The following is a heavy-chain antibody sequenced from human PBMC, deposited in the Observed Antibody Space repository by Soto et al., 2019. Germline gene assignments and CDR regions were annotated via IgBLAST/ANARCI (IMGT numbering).Heavy chain of an antibody. D-gene: IGHD1-1*01. CDR2: INHSGST. CDR3: LSRTYYFDY. V-gene: IGHV4-34*08. CDR1: GGTCIGYY. J-gene: IGHJ4*02. Sequence: LETLPLTCAVYGGTCIGYYWGWIRQPPGKGLEWIGEINHSGSTNYNPSLKSRVTISVDTSKNQFSLKLSSVTAADTAVYYCLSRTYYFDYWGQGTLVTVSS.